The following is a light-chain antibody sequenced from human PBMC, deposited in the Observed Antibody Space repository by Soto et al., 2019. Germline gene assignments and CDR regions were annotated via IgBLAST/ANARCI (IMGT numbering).Light chain of an antibody. V-gene: IGLV2-14*01. Sequence: QSALTQPXSVSGSPGQXIXISCTGTSSDVGGYNYVSWYQQHPGKAPKLMIYDVSNRPSGVSNRFSGSKSXNXXXLTISGLQAEDXAXXYCSSYTSSSTVVFXGGXXXTVL. CDR1: SSDVGGYNY. CDR2: DVS. J-gene: IGLJ2*01. CDR3: SSYTSSSTVV.